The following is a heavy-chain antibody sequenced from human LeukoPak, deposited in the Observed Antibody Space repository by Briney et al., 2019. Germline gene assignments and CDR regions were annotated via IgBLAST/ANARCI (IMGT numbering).Heavy chain of an antibody. CDR2: INHSGST. J-gene: IGHJ5*02. D-gene: IGHD3-10*01. V-gene: IGHV4-34*01. CDR3: ARHLRNTYYYGSGRGVWFDP. CDR1: GGSISSYY. Sequence: SETLSLTCTVSGGSISSYYWSWIRQPPGKGLEWIGEINHSGSTNYNPSLKSRVTISVDTSKNQFSLKLSSVTAADTAVYYCARHLRNTYYYGSGRGVWFDPWGQGTLVTVSS.